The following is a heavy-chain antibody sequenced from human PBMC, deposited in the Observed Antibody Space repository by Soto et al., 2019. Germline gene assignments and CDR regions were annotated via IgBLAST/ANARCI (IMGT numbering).Heavy chain of an antibody. CDR3: ADPPTSDY. CDR2: ISGSGGIT. Sequence: PGGSLRLSCAASGFTFSNYDMSWVRQAPGKGLEWVSGISGSGGITYYADSVKGRSTISRDNSKNTLYLQMNSLRAEDTAVYYCADPPTSDYWGQGTLVTVSS. CDR1: GFTFSNYD. V-gene: IGHV3-23*01. J-gene: IGHJ4*02.